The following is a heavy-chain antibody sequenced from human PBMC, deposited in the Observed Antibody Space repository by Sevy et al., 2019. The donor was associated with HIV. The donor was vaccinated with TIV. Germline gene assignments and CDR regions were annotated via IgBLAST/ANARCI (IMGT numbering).Heavy chain of an antibody. CDR3: ARRNDFDI. Sequence: SEPLSLTCTVSGGSINSDHWNWIRQPPGKGLEWIGYVYYTGGTNYNPSLENRVTISVDRTKNQFSLKLTSVTAADTAVYYCARRNDFDIWGQGTMVTVSS. V-gene: IGHV4-59*08. CDR2: VYYTGGT. CDR1: GGSINSDH. J-gene: IGHJ3*02.